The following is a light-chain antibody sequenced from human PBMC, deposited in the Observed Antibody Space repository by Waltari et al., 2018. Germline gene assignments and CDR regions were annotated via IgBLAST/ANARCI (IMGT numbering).Light chain of an antibody. Sequence: SCRARQSVSRTLAWYQQKPGQAPRLLIYDASIRATGIPDRFSGSGSGTDFSLTISRLEPGDFAVYYCQKYGTLPATFGQGTTVEIK. J-gene: IGKJ1*01. CDR1: QSVSRT. V-gene: IGKV3-20*01. CDR2: DAS. CDR3: QKYGTLPAT.